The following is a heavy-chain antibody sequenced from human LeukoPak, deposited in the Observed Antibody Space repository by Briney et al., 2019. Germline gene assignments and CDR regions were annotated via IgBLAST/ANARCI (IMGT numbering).Heavy chain of an antibody. Sequence: GASVKVSCKASGYTFTSYAMHWVRQAPGQRLEWMGWINAGNGNTKYSQKFQGRVTITRDTSASTAYMELSSLRSEDTAVYYCAKDLPENLNYYGLDYWGQGTLVTVSS. J-gene: IGHJ4*02. CDR3: AKDLPENLNYYGLDY. V-gene: IGHV1-3*01. D-gene: IGHD3-10*01. CDR1: GYTFTSYA. CDR2: INAGNGNT.